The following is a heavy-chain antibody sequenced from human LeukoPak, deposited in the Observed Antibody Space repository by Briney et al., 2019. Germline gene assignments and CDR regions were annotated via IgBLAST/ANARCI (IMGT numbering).Heavy chain of an antibody. CDR3: ARAEWSNWYFDL. D-gene: IGHD3-3*01. CDR2: IKQDGSEK. Sequence: GGSLRLSCAASGFSFSTYWMNWVRQAPGKGLEWVANIKQDGSEKYYVDSVKGRFTLSRDSAKNSLYLQMNSLRAEDTAVYYCARAEWSNWYFDLWGRGTLVTVSS. J-gene: IGHJ2*01. CDR1: GFSFSTYW. V-gene: IGHV3-7*03.